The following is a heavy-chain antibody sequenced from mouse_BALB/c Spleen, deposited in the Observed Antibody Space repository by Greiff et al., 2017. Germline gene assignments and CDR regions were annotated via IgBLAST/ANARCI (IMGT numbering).Heavy chain of an antibody. D-gene: IGHD2-1*01. V-gene: IGHV1-7*01. CDR2: INPSTGYT. CDR1: GYTFTSYW. CDR3: ARDGNLYFDY. J-gene: IGHJ2*01. Sequence: QVQLQQSGAELAKPGASVKMSCKASGYTFTSYWMHWVKQRPGQGLEWIGYINPSTGYTEYNQKFKDKATLTADKSSSTAYMQLSSLTSEDSAVYYCARDGNLYFDYWGQGTTLTVSS.